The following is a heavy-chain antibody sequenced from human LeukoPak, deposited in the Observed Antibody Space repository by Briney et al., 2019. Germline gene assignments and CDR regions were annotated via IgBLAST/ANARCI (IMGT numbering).Heavy chain of an antibody. CDR2: INPSGGST. CDR1: GYTFTSYY. J-gene: IGHJ6*03. Sequence: GASVKVSCKASGYTFTSYYMHWVRQAPGQGLEWMGIINPSGGSTSCAQKFQGRVTMTRDMSTSTVYMELSSLRSEDTAVYYCARERWVRLLHEYDYYYYMDVWGKGATVTVSS. CDR3: ARERWVRLLHEYDYYYYMDV. V-gene: IGHV1-46*01. D-gene: IGHD3-22*01.